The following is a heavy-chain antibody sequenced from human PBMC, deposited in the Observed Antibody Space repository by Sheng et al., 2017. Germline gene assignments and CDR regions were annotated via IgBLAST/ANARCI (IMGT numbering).Heavy chain of an antibody. CDR2: ISSSSSYI. V-gene: IGHV3-21*01. CDR1: GFTFSSYS. CDR3: ARFSTPGSLYYYMDV. Sequence: EVQLVESGGGLVKPGGSLRLSCAASGFTFSSYSMNWVRQAPGKGLEWVSSISSSSSYIYYADSVKGRFTISRDNAKNSLYLQMNSLRAEDTAVYYCARFSTPGSLYYYMDVWGKGTTVTVSS. J-gene: IGHJ6*03.